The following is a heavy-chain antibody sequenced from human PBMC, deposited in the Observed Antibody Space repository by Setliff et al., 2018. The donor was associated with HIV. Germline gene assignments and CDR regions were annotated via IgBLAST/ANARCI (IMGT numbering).Heavy chain of an antibody. J-gene: IGHJ4*02. D-gene: IGHD1-20*01. V-gene: IGHV4-34*01. CDR2: IYHSGNA. Sequence: PSETLSLTCAVDGGSFRGYYWTWIRQPPGKGLEWIGEIYHSGNANYNPSLKSRVTMSIDTSKKQLSLKLASVTAADTAFYYCARGITALPLRHFDSWGQGTRVTVSS. CDR3: ARGITALPLRHFDS. CDR1: GGSFRGYY.